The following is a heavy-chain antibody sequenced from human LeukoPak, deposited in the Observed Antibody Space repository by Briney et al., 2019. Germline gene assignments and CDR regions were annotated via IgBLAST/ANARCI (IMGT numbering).Heavy chain of an antibody. J-gene: IGHJ4*02. Sequence: SVKVSCKASGGTFSSYAISWVRQAPGQGLEWMGRIIPIFGTANYAQKFQGRVTITTDESTSTAYMELSSLRSEDTAVYYCARDHQGVPDYDILTGCYPLDYWGQGTLVTVSS. CDR3: ARDHQGVPDYDILTGCYPLDY. V-gene: IGHV1-69*05. CDR2: IIPIFGTA. CDR1: GGTFSSYA. D-gene: IGHD3-9*01.